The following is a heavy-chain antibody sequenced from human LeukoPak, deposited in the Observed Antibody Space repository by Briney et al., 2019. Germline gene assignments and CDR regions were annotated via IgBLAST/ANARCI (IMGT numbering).Heavy chain of an antibody. Sequence: ASVKVSCKASGYTFTGYYMHWVRQAPGQGLEWLGWINPNSGGTDYAQNFQGRVTMTRDTSISTAYMELSRLRSDDTAMYFCARGDRRTLWAPLDYWGQGTLVAVSS. V-gene: IGHV1-2*02. J-gene: IGHJ4*02. CDR2: INPNSGGT. D-gene: IGHD5-18*01. CDR3: ARGDRRTLWAPLDY. CDR1: GYTFTGYY.